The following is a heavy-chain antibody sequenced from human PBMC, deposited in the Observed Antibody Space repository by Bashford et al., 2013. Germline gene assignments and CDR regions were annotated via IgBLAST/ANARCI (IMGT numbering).Heavy chain of an antibody. CDR2: ISGSGGST. V-gene: IGHV3-23*01. D-gene: IGHD1-26*01. CDR3: AKDAYSGSYPDYFDY. CDR1: GFTFSRYA. Sequence: GGSLRLSCAASGFTFSRYAMSWVRQAPGKGLEWVSAISGSGGSTYYADSVKGPVHHLPETIPRTHCICQMNSLRAEDTAIYYCAKDAYSGSYPDYFDYLGAREPRGHRL. J-gene: IGHJ4*02.